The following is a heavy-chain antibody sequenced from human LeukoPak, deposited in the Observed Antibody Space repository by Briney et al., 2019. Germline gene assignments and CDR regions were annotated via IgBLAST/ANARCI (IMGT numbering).Heavy chain of an antibody. Sequence: PGGSLRLSCATSGFIFSDYSMAWVRQAPGRGLEWVAVISGRSGYIAYADSVKGRFTISRDNSENTLYLQMNSLRAEDTAVYYCARERDRGTQVAGHFDHWGQGTLLTVSS. V-gene: IGHV3-21*04. CDR1: GFIFSDYS. CDR2: ISGRSGYI. CDR3: ARERDRGTQVAGHFDH. J-gene: IGHJ4*02. D-gene: IGHD6-19*01.